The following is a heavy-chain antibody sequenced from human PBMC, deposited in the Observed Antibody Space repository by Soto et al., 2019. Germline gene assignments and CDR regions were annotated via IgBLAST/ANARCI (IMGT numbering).Heavy chain of an antibody. Sequence: VQLVQSGAEVKKPGASVKVSCKASGYTFTGYYMHWVRQAPGQGLEWMGWINPNSGGTNYAQKFQGWVTMTRDTSISTAYMELSRLRSDDTAVYYCVRGEYYDFWSGYSAHFDYWGQGTLVTVSS. CDR1: GYTFTGYY. J-gene: IGHJ4*02. CDR3: VRGEYYDFWSGYSAHFDY. CDR2: INPNSGGT. V-gene: IGHV1-2*04. D-gene: IGHD3-3*01.